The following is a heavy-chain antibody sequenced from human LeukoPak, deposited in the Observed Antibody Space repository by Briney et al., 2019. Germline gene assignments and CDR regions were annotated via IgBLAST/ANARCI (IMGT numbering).Heavy chain of an antibody. J-gene: IGHJ5*02. CDR2: ISSSSSYI. D-gene: IGHD1-20*01. CDR3: AKVAVDNWNDVP. V-gene: IGHV3-21*04. Sequence: GGSLRLSCAASGFTFSSYSMNWVRQAPGKGLEWVSSISSSSSYIYYADSVKGRFTISRDNSKNTLYLQMNSLRAEDTAVYYCAKVAVDNWNDVPGGQGTLVTVSS. CDR1: GFTFSSYS.